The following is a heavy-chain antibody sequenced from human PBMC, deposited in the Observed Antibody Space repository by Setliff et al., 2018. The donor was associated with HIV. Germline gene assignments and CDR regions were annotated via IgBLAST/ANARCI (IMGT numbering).Heavy chain of an antibody. CDR2: ISNSGSAI. V-gene: IGHV3-48*03. J-gene: IGHJ4*02. D-gene: IGHD5-18*01. CDR1: GFTFTNYE. CDR3: ASARGIQLWSH. Sequence: PGESLKISCAASGFTFTNYEFTWVRQAPGKGLEWVSYISNSGSAIYYADSVKGRFTISRDNAKNSLYLQMNSLRAEDTAVYYCASARGIQLWSHWGQGILVTVSS.